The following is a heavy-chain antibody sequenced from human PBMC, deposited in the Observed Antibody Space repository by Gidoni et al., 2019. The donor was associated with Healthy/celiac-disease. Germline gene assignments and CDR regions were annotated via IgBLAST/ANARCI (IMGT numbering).Heavy chain of an antibody. J-gene: IGHJ2*01. Sequence: EVQLVESGGGLVQPGGSLRLSCAASGFTFSSYDMHWARQATGKGLEWVSAIGTAGDTYYPGSVKGRFTISRENAKNSLYLQMNSLRAGDTAVYYCARALPIAAAGKWYFDLWGRGTLVTVSS. D-gene: IGHD6-13*01. CDR2: IGTAGDT. CDR3: ARALPIAAAGKWYFDL. CDR1: GFTFSSYD. V-gene: IGHV3-13*04.